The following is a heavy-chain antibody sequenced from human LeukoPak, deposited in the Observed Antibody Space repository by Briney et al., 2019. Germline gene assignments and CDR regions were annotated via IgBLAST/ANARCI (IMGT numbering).Heavy chain of an antibody. D-gene: IGHD2-21*02. CDR3: ARKIGMVTAFDI. Sequence: PSETLSLTCSVSGDSISSYYWSWIRQPPGKGLEWIGYVYYSGSTNYNPSLKSRVTISVDTSKNQFSLKLSSVTAADTAVYYCARKIGMVTAFDIWGQGTMITVSS. J-gene: IGHJ3*02. V-gene: IGHV4-59*12. CDR1: GDSISSYY. CDR2: VYYSGST.